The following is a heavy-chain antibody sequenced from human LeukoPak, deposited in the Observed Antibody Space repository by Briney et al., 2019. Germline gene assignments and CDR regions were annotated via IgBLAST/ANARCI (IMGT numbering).Heavy chain of an antibody. V-gene: IGHV3-21*01. Sequence: GSLLLSCAASGFTFSNYNMNWVRQAPGKGREWVSSITSSSTYIYYADSVKCRFTISRDNAKNSLYLQMNTLRAEDTAVYYCARDPYSGNYGAYYYYYMDVWGKGTTVTISS. CDR3: ARDPYSGNYGAYYYYYMDV. D-gene: IGHD1-26*01. J-gene: IGHJ6*03. CDR2: ITSSSTYI. CDR1: GFTFSNYN.